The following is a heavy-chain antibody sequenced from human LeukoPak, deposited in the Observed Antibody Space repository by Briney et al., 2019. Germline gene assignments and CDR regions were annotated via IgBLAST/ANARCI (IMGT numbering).Heavy chain of an antibody. V-gene: IGHV3-11*01. D-gene: IGHD3-10*01. CDR1: GFTFNDYY. Sequence: GGSLRLSCAASGFTFNDYYMSWIRQAPGKGLEWLSYINIGGTNTHYADSVKGRFTISRDNAKKSLYLEMNNLRAEDTAVYYCATDGAGFQTWGQGVL. J-gene: IGHJ5*02. CDR3: ATDGAGFQT. CDR2: INIGGTNT.